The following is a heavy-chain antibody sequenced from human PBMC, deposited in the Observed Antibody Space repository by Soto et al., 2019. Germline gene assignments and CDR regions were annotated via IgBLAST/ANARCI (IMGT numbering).Heavy chain of an antibody. D-gene: IGHD2-2*01. CDR3: ARGYQPLDV. J-gene: IGHJ6*02. CDR1: GFTFSSYG. V-gene: IGHV3-33*01. CDR2: IWYDGSNK. Sequence: GGSLRLSCAASGFTFSSYGMHWVRQAPGKGLEWVAVIWYDGSNKYYADSVKGRFTISRDNSKNTLYLQMNSLRSEDTAVYYCARGYQPLDVWGQGTTVTVSS.